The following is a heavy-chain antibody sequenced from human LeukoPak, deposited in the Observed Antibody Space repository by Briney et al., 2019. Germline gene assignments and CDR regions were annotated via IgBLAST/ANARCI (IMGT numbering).Heavy chain of an antibody. Sequence: ASVKVSCKASGYTFTGYYMHWVRQAPGQGLEWMGWINPNSGGTNYAQKFQGRVTMTRDTSISTAYRELSRLRSDDTAVYYCARGAHYHDSSEGYDYWGQGTLVTVSS. CDR1: GYTFTGYY. CDR3: ARGAHYHDSSEGYDY. J-gene: IGHJ4*02. CDR2: INPNSGGT. D-gene: IGHD3-22*01. V-gene: IGHV1-2*02.